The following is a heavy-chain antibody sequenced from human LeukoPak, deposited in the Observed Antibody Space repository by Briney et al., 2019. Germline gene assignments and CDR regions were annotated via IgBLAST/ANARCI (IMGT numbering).Heavy chain of an antibody. J-gene: IGHJ4*02. CDR2: ISWNSGSI. D-gene: IGHD6-13*01. Sequence: GGSLRLSCAASGFTFDDYAMHWVRQAPGKGLEWVSGISWNSGSIGYADSVKGRFTISRDNAKNSLYLQMNSLRAEDTALYYCAKGMYSSSWYSGVFDYWGQGTLVTVPS. V-gene: IGHV3-9*01. CDR3: AKGMYSSSWYSGVFDY. CDR1: GFTFDDYA.